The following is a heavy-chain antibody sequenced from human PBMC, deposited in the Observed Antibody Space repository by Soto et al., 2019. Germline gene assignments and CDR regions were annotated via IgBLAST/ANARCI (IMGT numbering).Heavy chain of an antibody. CDR2: ISAYNGNT. CDR1: GYTFTSYG. CDR3: AREGGGYCSSTSCYRNWFGP. J-gene: IGHJ5*02. V-gene: IGHV1-18*01. D-gene: IGHD2-2*02. Sequence: ASVKVSCKASGYTFTSYGISWVRQAPGQGLERMGWISAYNGNTNYAQKLQGRVTMTTDTSTSTANMKLRSLRSDDTAVYYCAREGGGYCSSTSCYRNWFGPWGQGTLGTVSS.